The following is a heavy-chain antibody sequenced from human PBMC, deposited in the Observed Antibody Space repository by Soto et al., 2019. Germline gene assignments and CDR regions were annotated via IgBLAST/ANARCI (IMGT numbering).Heavy chain of an antibody. CDR2: INQVGSIQ. CDR3: AKGPVSSALYNWFDP. CDR1: GFALSMYW. D-gene: IGHD3-22*01. V-gene: IGHV3-7*03. Sequence: PGGSLRLSCEASGFALSMYWMSWVRQAPGMGLQWVANINQVGSIQHYVDSVRGRFTVSRDNAKNSLFLQMNSLSAEDTAVYYCAKGPVSSALYNWFDPWGQRTLVTVSS. J-gene: IGHJ5*02.